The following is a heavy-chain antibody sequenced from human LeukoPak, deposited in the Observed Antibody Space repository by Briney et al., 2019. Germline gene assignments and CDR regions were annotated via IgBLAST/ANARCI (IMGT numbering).Heavy chain of an antibody. J-gene: IGHJ4*02. D-gene: IGHD3-3*01. CDR2: IYHSGST. CDR3: ARGPPVFGVARPFDY. Sequence: PSGTLSLTCAVSGGSISSSNWWSWVRQPPGKGLEWIGEIYHSGSTNYNPSLKSRVTISVDTSKNQFSLKLNSVTAADTAVYYCARGPPVFGVARPFDYWGQGTLVTVSS. CDR1: GGSISSSNW. V-gene: IGHV4-4*02.